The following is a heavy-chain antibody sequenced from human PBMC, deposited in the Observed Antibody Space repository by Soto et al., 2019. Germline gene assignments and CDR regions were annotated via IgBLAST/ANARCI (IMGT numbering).Heavy chain of an antibody. CDR3: ARGAGRNYFDY. J-gene: IGHJ4*02. CDR1: GGSISSHY. CDR2: IYYSGTT. Sequence: SETLSLTCTVCGGSISSHYWSWIRQPLGKGLEWIAYIYYSGTTNYNPSLKSRVIISVETSKNQFSLKLSSVTAADTAVYYCARGAGRNYFDYWGQGALVTVSS. V-gene: IGHV4-59*11. D-gene: IGHD6-19*01.